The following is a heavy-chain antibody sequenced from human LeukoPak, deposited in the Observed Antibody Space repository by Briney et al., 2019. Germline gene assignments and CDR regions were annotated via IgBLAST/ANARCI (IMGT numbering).Heavy chain of an antibody. CDR3: ATSLSEPDPYYYYGMDV. J-gene: IGHJ6*02. Sequence: GGSLRLSCAASGFTFSSYAMSWVRQAPGKGLEWVSAISGSGGSTYYADSVKGRFTISRDNSKNTLYLQMNSLRAEDTAVYYCATSLSEPDPYYYYGMDVWGQGTTVTVSS. CDR2: ISGSGGST. V-gene: IGHV3-23*01. CDR1: GFTFSSYA. D-gene: IGHD1-14*01.